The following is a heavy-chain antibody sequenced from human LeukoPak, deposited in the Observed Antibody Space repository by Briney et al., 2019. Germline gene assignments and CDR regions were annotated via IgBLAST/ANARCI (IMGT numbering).Heavy chain of an antibody. D-gene: IGHD2/OR15-2a*01. J-gene: IGHJ4*02. V-gene: IGHV3-23*01. Sequence: GGSLRLSCAASGFTFSSYAMSWVRQAPGKGPEWVSTVRASGDNTYYADCVKGRFTISRDNSKDTLYLQMNGLRAEDTAVYYCAKRSANTNIYFDDWGQGTLVTVSS. CDR1: GFTFSSYA. CDR2: VRASGDNT. CDR3: AKRSANTNIYFDD.